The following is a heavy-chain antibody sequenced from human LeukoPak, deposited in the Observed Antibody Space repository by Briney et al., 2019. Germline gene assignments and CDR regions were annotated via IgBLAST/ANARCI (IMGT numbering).Heavy chain of an antibody. D-gene: IGHD5-12*01. V-gene: IGHV4-59*08. J-gene: IGHJ5*02. CDR3: ARGGYDDGNWFDP. Sequence: SETLSLTCTVSGCSISSYYWSWIRQPPGKGLEGIGYIYYSESTNYNPSLNSRVTISVDTSKIQFSLKLNSVTAADTAVYYCARGGYDDGNWFDPWGQGTLVTVSS. CDR1: GCSISSYY. CDR2: IYYSEST.